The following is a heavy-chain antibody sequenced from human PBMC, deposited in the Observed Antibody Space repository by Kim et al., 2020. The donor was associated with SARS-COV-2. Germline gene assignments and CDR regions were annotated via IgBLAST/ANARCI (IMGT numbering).Heavy chain of an antibody. J-gene: IGHJ6*03. Sequence: SETLSLTCAVSGGSISSGGYSWSWIRQPPGKGLEWIGYIYHSGSTYYNPSLKSRVTISVDRSKNQFSLKLSSVTAADTAVYYCASLLGYCSGGSCYGGYYYYMDVWGKGTTVTVSS. V-gene: IGHV4-30-2*01. CDR1: GGSISSGGYS. D-gene: IGHD2-15*01. CDR3: ASLLGYCSGGSCYGGYYYYMDV. CDR2: IYHSGST.